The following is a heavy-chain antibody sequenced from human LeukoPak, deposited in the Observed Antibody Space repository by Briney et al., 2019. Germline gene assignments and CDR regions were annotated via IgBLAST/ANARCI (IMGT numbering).Heavy chain of an antibody. J-gene: IGHJ4*02. CDR3: ARGGGTVFGVIND. D-gene: IGHD3-3*01. Sequence: ASVKVSCKTSGYTFTDYYIHWVRQAPGQGLEWMGWINSNSGGANFAQKFQGRVTMTRDTSISTVYMEVSRLTSDDTAGYYCARGGGTVFGVINDWGQGTLVTVSS. CDR2: INSNSGGA. CDR1: GYTFTDYY. V-gene: IGHV1-2*02.